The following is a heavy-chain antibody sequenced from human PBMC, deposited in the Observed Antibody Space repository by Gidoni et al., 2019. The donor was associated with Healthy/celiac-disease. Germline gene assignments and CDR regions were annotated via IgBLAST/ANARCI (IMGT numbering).Heavy chain of an antibody. CDR3: AKLPHHRGLNLVY. Sequence: EVQLLESGGGLVQPGGSLRLSCAASGSTFSSYAMGWVRQAPGKGLEWVSGISGSGGSTYYADSVKGRFTISRDNSKNTLYLQMNSLRAEDTAVYYCAKLPHHRGLNLVYWGQGTLVTVSS. V-gene: IGHV3-23*01. J-gene: IGHJ4*02. CDR2: ISGSGGST. CDR1: GSTFSSYA. D-gene: IGHD3-22*01.